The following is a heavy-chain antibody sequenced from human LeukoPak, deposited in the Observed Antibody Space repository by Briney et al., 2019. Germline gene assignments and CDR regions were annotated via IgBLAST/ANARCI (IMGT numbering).Heavy chain of an antibody. CDR3: ARDQRAQLWSYFDY. J-gene: IGHJ4*02. V-gene: IGHV4-31*03. CDR1: GGSISSGGYY. Sequence: SETLSLTCTVSGGSISSGGYYWSWIRLHPGKGLEWIGYIYYSGSTYYNPSLKSRVTISVDTSKNQFSLKLSSVTAADTAVYYCARDQRAQLWSYFDYWGQGTLVTVSS. D-gene: IGHD5-18*01. CDR2: IYYSGST.